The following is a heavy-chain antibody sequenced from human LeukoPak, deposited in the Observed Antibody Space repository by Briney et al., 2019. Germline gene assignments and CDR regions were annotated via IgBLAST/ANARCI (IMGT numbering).Heavy chain of an antibody. CDR2: ISGSGGST. V-gene: IGHV3-23*01. CDR1: GVTFSSYA. J-gene: IGHJ4*02. Sequence: GGSLRLSCAASGVTFSSYAMSWVRQAPGKGLEWVSAISGSGGSTYYADSVKGRFTISRDNSKNTLYLQMNSLRAEDTAVYYCAKDNYGDYGGLFDYWGQGTLVTVSS. CDR3: AKDNYGDYGGLFDY. D-gene: IGHD4-17*01.